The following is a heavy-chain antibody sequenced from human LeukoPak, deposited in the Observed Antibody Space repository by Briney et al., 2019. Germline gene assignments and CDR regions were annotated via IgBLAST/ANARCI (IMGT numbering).Heavy chain of an antibody. CDR1: GASISSYD. CDR3: ARHVKEFGDQSGMA. CDR2: IYYSGST. D-gene: IGHD4-17*01. J-gene: IGHJ5*02. V-gene: IGHV4-59*08. Sequence: SETLSLTCPVSGASISSYDWSWIRQPPGKGLKWIGYIYYSGSTNYNPSLKSRVTISVDTSKNQFSLKLSSVTAADTAVYYCARHVKEFGDQSGMAWGQGTLVTVSS.